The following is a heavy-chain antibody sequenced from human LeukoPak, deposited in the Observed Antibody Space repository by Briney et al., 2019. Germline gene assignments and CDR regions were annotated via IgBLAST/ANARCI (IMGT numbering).Heavy chain of an antibody. Sequence: SVKVSCKASGGTFSSYAITWVRQAPGQGLEWMGGIIPIFGTANYAQKFQGRVTITADKSTSTAYMELSSLRSEDTAVYYCARARTDYYDSSGHDAFDIWGQGTMVTVSS. V-gene: IGHV1-69*06. CDR2: IIPIFGTA. CDR1: GGTFSSYA. CDR3: ARARTDYYDSSGHDAFDI. J-gene: IGHJ3*02. D-gene: IGHD3-22*01.